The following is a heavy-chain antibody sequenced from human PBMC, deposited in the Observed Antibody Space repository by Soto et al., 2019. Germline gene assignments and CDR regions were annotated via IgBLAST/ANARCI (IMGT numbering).Heavy chain of an antibody. D-gene: IGHD3-22*01. CDR2: IYHGGST. J-gene: IGHJ5*02. CDR1: GGSIYTYY. V-gene: IGHV4-59*08. Sequence: SETLSLTCNVSGGSIYTYYWNWIRQSPGKGLEWIGSIYHGGSTYYNPSLNSRVTLSIDMTNNHVSLILNSVTAADTAVYYCARVGPWVPYYYDSSPYTFENWFDPWGQGTLVTVSS. CDR3: ARVGPWVPYYYDSSPYTFENWFDP.